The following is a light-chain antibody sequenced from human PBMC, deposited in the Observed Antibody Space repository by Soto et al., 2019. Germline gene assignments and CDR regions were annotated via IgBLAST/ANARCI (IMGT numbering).Light chain of an antibody. CDR2: KAS. V-gene: IGKV1-5*03. CDR3: EPYNSSPLT. Sequence: DIQMTQSPSTLSASVGDRVTITCRASQSISSWLAWYQQKPGKAPKLLIYKASSLESGVPSRFSGSGSVTESTLTVSSLQPDDFVTSYGEPYNSSPLTFGQGTKVDIK. J-gene: IGKJ1*01. CDR1: QSISSW.